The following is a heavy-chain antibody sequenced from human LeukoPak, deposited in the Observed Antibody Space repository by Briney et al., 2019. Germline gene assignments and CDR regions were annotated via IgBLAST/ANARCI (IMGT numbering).Heavy chain of an antibody. D-gene: IGHD4/OR15-4a*01. J-gene: IGHJ4*02. CDR1: GGSISSYY. V-gene: IGHV4-59*01. CDR2: IYYSGST. Sequence: SETLSLTCTVSGGSISSYYWGLIRQPPGQGLEWIGYIYYSGSTNYNPSLKSRLTISVDTSTNQFSLKLSSVTAADRAVYYCARASYGGNYNFDYWGQGTLVTVSS. CDR3: ARASYGGNYNFDY.